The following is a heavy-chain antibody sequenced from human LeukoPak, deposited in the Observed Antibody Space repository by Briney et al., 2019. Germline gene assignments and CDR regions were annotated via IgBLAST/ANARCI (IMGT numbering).Heavy chain of an antibody. V-gene: IGHV3-23*01. Sequence: EGSPRLSCAASGFTFDNYRMSWVRQAPGKGLEWVSTVNADGGNTYYADSVKGRFTISRDNSKSTLILQMNSLRVEDTALYYCTKRVKYGGTWDHFADWGQGTLVTVSS. CDR1: GFTFDNYR. CDR2: VNADGGNT. D-gene: IGHD1-26*01. J-gene: IGHJ4*02. CDR3: TKRVKYGGTWDHFAD.